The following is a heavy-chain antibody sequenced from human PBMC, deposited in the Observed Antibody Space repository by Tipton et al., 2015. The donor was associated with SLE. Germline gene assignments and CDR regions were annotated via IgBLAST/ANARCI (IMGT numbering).Heavy chain of an antibody. CDR2: MYYAGST. J-gene: IGHJ6*02. CDR3: ARGMLTWRGAIVGVDV. D-gene: IGHD2-8*01. Sequence: TLSLTCSVSGGSITSGSYYVGWIRQPPGKGLEWIGSMYYAGSTFYNPSLTTRVTTSVDTSKNEFSLRLSSVTAADTAVYYCARGMLTWRGAIVGVDVWGQGTTVNVSS. CDR1: GGSITSGSYY. V-gene: IGHV4-39*07.